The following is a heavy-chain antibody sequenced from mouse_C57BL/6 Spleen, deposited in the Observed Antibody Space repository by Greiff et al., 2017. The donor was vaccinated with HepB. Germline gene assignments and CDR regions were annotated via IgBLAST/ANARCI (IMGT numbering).Heavy chain of an antibody. D-gene: IGHD2-5*01. J-gene: IGHJ2*01. V-gene: IGHV5-16*01. CDR2: INYDGSST. CDR3: ARGPSYYSNYDYFDY. Sequence: EVMLVESEGGLVQPGSSMKLSCTASGFTFSDYYMAWVRQVPEKGLEWVANINYDGSSTYYLDSLKSRFIISRDNAKNILYLQMSSLKSEDTATYYCARGPSYYSNYDYFDYWGQGTTLTVSS. CDR1: GFTFSDYY.